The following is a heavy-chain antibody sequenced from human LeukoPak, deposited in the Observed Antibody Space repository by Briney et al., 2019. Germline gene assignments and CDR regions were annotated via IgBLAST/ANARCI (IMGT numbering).Heavy chain of an antibody. J-gene: IGHJ4*02. CDR1: GFTFSSYG. Sequence: AGGSLRLSCAASGFTFSSYGMSWVRQAPGKGLEWVSAISGSGGSTYYADSVKGRFTISRDNSKNTLYLQMNSLRAEDTAVYYCASGDCGGDCYVRWGQGTLVTVSS. V-gene: IGHV3-23*01. CDR2: ISGSGGST. CDR3: ASGDCGGDCYVR. D-gene: IGHD2-21*02.